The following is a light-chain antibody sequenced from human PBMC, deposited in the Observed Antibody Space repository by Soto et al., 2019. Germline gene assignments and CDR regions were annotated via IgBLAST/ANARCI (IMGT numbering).Light chain of an antibody. CDR1: QGISSH. J-gene: IGKJ4*02. CDR3: QQYLSYPLT. Sequence: AIRMTQSPSSFSASTGARVTITCRASQGISSHLAWYQVKPGQAPRLLIYTASYIESGDPAMFSGNGSGTDFNLTVSSLESEDIAVYYCQQYLSYPLTCGGGTKEDIK. CDR2: TAS. V-gene: IGKV1-8*01.